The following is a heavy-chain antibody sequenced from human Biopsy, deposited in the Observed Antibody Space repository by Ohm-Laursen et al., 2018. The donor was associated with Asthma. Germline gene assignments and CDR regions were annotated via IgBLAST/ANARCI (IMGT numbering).Heavy chain of an antibody. D-gene: IGHD3-3*01. CDR3: AGGPEWSGLDV. J-gene: IGHJ6*02. Sequence: SDTLSLTCSIYAFSVRDYYWTWVRQSPGKGLGWIGESDHRGSTKVSPTLKSRVTISKDTSAFNFSLKVRSVTATDTAIYYCAGGPEWSGLDVWGQGTTVTVSS. CDR1: AFSVRDYY. CDR2: SDHRGST. V-gene: IGHV4-34*01.